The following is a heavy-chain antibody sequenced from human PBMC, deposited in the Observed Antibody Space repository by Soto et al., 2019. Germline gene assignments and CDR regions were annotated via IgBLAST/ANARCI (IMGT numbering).Heavy chain of an antibody. CDR1: GFACTRYP. Sequence: EVQLLESGGGSVLPGGSLRLSCAASGFACTRYPMTWVRQAPGKGLEWVSGISGGGTYTYYADSVKGLFAISRDNSNTTLYLQMDSLSAEATAVYYCAKMFYYGSVSYYSVESVDYWGQGTLVTVSS. V-gene: IGHV3-23*01. J-gene: IGHJ4*02. CDR3: AKMFYYGSVSYYSVESVDY. CDR2: ISGGGTYT. D-gene: IGHD3-10*01.